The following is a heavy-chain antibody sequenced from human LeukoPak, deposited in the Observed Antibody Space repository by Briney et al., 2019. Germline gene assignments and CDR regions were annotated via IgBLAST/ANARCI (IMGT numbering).Heavy chain of an antibody. J-gene: IGHJ4*02. V-gene: IGHV4-39*01. CDR1: GGSISSYY. D-gene: IGHD6-13*01. CDR2: IYYSGST. Sequence: PSETLSLTCTVSGGSISSYYWTWIRQPPGKGLEWIGSIYYSGSTYYNPSLKSRVTISVDTSKNQFSLKLSPVTAADTAVYYCARLARDGSSWVDYWGQGTLVTVSS. CDR3: ARLARDGSSWVDY.